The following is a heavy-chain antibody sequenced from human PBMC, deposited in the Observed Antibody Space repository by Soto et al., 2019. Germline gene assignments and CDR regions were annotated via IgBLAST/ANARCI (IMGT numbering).Heavy chain of an antibody. CDR1: GFTFSNAW. J-gene: IGHJ6*02. V-gene: IGHV3-15*07. D-gene: IGHD3-22*01. Sequence: PGGSRRLSCAASGFTFSNAWMNWVRQAPGKGLEWVGRIKSKTDGGTTDYAAPVKGRFTISRDDSKNTLYLQMNSLKTEDTAVYYCTTDPVTMIVVVPSSGWGQGTTVTVSS. CDR3: TTDPVTMIVVVPSSG. CDR2: IKSKTDGGTT.